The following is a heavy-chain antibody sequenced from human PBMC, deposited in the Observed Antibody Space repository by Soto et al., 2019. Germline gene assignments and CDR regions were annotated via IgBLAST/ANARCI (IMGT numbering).Heavy chain of an antibody. CDR2: IKPDGSEK. CDR1: GFTFSAYW. CDR3: VAWGDSSNF. Sequence: PGGSLRLSCAASGFTFSAYWMSWVRQAPGKGLEWVAHIKPDGSEKYYVDSVKGRFAISRDNVENSLPLQMNGLRAEDTAVYCCVAWGDSSNFWSRGTLVTVSS. D-gene: IGHD3-22*01. J-gene: IGHJ4*02. V-gene: IGHV3-7*01.